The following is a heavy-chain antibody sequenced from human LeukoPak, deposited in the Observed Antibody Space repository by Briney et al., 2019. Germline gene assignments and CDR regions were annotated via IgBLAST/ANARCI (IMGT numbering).Heavy chain of an antibody. CDR2: ISASGVYT. CDR3: AKGARDLEY. V-gene: IGHV3-23*01. D-gene: IGHD3-16*01. CDR1: GFTFSSYA. J-gene: IGHJ4*01. Sequence: GGSLRLSCAASGFTFSSYAMSWVRQAPGKGLEWVSAISASGVYTLYADSVKGRFTISRDNSKNILYLQMNSLRVEDTALYYCAKGARDLEYWGHGTLFTVSS.